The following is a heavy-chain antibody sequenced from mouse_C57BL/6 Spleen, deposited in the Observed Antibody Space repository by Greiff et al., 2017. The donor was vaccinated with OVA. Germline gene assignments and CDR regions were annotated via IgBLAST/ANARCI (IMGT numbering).Heavy chain of an antibody. V-gene: IGHV1-80*01. J-gene: IGHJ1*03. CDR2: IYPGDGDT. Sequence: QVHVKQSGAELVKPGASVKISCKASGYAFSSYWMNWVKQRPGKGLEWIGQIYPGDGDTNYNGKFKGKATLTADKSSSTAYMQLSSLTSEDSAVYFGAREGYGSSTYWYFDVWGTGTTVTVSS. D-gene: IGHD1-1*01. CDR1: GYAFSSYW. CDR3: AREGYGSSTYWYFDV.